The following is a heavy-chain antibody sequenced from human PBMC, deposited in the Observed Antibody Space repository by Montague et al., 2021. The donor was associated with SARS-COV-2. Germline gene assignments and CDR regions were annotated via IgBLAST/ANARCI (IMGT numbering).Heavy chain of an antibody. CDR2: NNYSRNN. CDR1: GGSISSDCYC. D-gene: IGHD3-3*01. CDR3: ARVSRITICGVVGWFDP. J-gene: IGHJ5*01. V-gene: IGHV4-61*01. Sequence: SETLSLTCTVSGGSISSDCYCWIRMRPPPGLGLVGYGYNNYSRNNNSNPSIKSPITIAVATSKNQLSLTLSSVTAADTAVYYCARVSRITICGVVGWFDPWGQGTLVTVSS.